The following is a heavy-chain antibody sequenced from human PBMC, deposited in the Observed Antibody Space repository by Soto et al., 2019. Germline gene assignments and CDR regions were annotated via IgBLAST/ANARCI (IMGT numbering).Heavy chain of an antibody. Sequence: GGSLRLSCSASGFTASGLTFNLFAMNWVRQAPGKGLEWVSPISGGGGSTYYADSVKGRFTVSRDNSKNTLYLQMNSLRDDDTAVYYCAKGQDIPIFDHLDPWDPGTLVTVSS. D-gene: IGHD3-3*01. V-gene: IGHV3-23*01. CDR1: GLTFNLFA. CDR3: AKGQDIPIFDHLDP. J-gene: IGHJ5*02. CDR2: ISGGGGST.